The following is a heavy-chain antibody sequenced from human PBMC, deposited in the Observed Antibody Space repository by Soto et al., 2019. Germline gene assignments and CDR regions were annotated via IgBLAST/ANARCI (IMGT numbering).Heavy chain of an antibody. Sequence: SETLSLTCTVYGGSFSGYYWSWIRQPPGKGLEWIGEINHSGSTNYNPSLKSRVTISVDTSKNQFSLKLSSVTAADTAVYYCARGKYLTNYYYYYGMDVWGQGTTVTVSS. J-gene: IGHJ6*02. V-gene: IGHV4-34*01. CDR1: GGSFSGYY. CDR3: ARGKYLTNYYYYYGMDV. D-gene: IGHD2-8*01. CDR2: INHSGST.